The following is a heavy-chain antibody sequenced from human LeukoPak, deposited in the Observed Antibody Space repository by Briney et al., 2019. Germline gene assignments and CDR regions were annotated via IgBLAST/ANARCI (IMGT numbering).Heavy chain of an antibody. CDR2: ISGSGGST. V-gene: IGHV3-23*01. CDR1: GFTFSSYA. J-gene: IGHJ4*02. CDR3: ACSYDILTGYYAFDY. Sequence: GGSLRLSCAASGFTFSSYAMSWVRQAPGKGLEWVSAISGSGGSTYYADSVKGRFTFSRDNSKNTLYLQMNSLRAEDTAVYYCACSYDILTGYYAFDYWGQGTLVTVSS. D-gene: IGHD3-9*01.